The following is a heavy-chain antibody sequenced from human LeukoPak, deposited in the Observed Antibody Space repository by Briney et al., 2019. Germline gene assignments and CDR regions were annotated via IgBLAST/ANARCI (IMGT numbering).Heavy chain of an antibody. CDR3: VREFGAAGNGGY. Sequence: PSETLSLTCTVSVGSLRSGSYYWSWIRQPAGKGLGWIGRIHRSGSTNYNPSLTSRVTISVDTSKHQSSLMLSSVTAADTAVYYCVREFGAAGNGGYWGQGTLVTVSS. V-gene: IGHV4-61*10. CDR1: VGSLRSGSYY. D-gene: IGHD6-13*01. J-gene: IGHJ4*02. CDR2: IHRSGST.